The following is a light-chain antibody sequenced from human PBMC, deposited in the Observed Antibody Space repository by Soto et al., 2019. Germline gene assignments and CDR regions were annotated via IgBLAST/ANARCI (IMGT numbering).Light chain of an antibody. J-gene: IGKJ1*01. CDR3: QQNYRETPWT. CDR1: QSISRY. V-gene: IGKV1-39*01. CDR2: AAS. Sequence: DIQMTQSPSSLSASVGDRITITCRASQSISRYLNWYQHKPGTAPKLLINAASSLERGVPSRFSGGGAGTDFTLNISSLQPDDFATYYCQQNYRETPWTFGQGTKVDSK.